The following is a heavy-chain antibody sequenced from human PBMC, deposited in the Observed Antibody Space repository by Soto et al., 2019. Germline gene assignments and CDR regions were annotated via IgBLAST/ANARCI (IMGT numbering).Heavy chain of an antibody. Sequence: GESLKISWEGSGYSFSSFWISWVRQMPGKGLEWVGRIDPSDPYINYSPSFQGRVTISADKSSSTAYLQWSSLEASDTGIYYFAKRGWNYQAYHYYYAMAVWGQGTTVTFSS. V-gene: IGHV5-10-1*01. D-gene: IGHD1-7*01. CDR3: AKRGWNYQAYHYYYAMAV. CDR1: GYSFSSFW. CDR2: IDPSDPYI. J-gene: IGHJ6*02.